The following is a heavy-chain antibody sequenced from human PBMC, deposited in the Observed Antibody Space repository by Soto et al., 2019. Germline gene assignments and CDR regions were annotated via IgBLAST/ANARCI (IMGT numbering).Heavy chain of an antibody. J-gene: IGHJ4*02. CDR3: ARDPGRGEPPFDY. CDR2: IWNDGKNK. Sequence: QVQRVDSGGGVVQPGRSLRLSCAASGFTFKNYGMHWVRQGPGKGLEWVAVIWNDGKNKYYADSGQGRFTISRDNSKNTLYLELNSLRVEDTAVYKCARDPGRGEPPFDYWGQGTLVTVSS. V-gene: IGHV3-33*01. D-gene: IGHD3-10*01. CDR1: GFTFKNYG.